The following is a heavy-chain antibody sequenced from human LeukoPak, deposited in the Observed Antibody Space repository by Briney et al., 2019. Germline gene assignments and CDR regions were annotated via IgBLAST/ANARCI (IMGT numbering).Heavy chain of an antibody. CDR2: ISYDRSNK. Sequence: GGSLRLSCANSGFTFSSYAMHWVRQAPGKGLEWVAVISYDRSNKYYADSVKGRFTISRDNSKNTLYLQMNRLRAEDTAVYYCARVSGSYSLYYYMDVWGKGTTVTVSS. V-gene: IGHV3-30*04. CDR3: ARVSGSYSLYYYMDV. CDR1: GFTFSSYA. J-gene: IGHJ6*03. D-gene: IGHD1-26*01.